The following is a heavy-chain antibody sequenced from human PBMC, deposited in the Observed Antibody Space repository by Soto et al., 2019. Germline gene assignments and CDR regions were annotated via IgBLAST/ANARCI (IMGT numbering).Heavy chain of an antibody. V-gene: IGHV4-4*02. CDR2: IYHSGST. D-gene: IGHD3-9*01. Sequence: SETLSLTCAVSGDSISSSNWWSWVRQPPGKGLEWIGEIYHSGSTNYNPSLKSRVTRSVDNFKKQLSLKLNSVTAADTAVYYCASVRAYEILTGYQNYNWFDPWGQGTLVTVSS. CDR3: ASVRAYEILTGYQNYNWFDP. J-gene: IGHJ5*02. CDR1: GDSISSSNW.